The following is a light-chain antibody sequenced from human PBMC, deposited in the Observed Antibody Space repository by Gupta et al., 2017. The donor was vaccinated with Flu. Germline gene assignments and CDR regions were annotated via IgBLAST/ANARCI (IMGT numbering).Light chain of an antibody. J-gene: IGKJ4*01. CDR1: QSVSKF. CDR3: QLSSA. V-gene: IGKV3-11*01. CDR2: EGF. Sequence: LTQSPATLSLSPGERATLSCRDSQSVSKFLAWDQQKPGQSPRLRIYEGFNRATGIPDRFSGSGSGTDFSRTSSSLEPEDFAGYDGQLSSAFGGGTKVEI.